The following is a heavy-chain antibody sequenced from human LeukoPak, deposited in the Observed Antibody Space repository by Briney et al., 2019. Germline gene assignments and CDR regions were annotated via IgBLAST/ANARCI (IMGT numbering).Heavy chain of an antibody. CDR1: GYTFTSYG. D-gene: IGHD3-10*01. J-gene: IGHJ4*02. CDR3: ARALYYYGSGSYYYFDY. CDR2: ISAYNGNT. Sequence: ASVMVSCKASGYTFTSYGISWVRQASGQGLEWMGWISAYNGNTNYAQKLQGRVTMTTDTSTSTAYMELRSLRSDDTAVYYCARALYYYGSGSYYYFDYWGQGTLVTVSS. V-gene: IGHV1-18*01.